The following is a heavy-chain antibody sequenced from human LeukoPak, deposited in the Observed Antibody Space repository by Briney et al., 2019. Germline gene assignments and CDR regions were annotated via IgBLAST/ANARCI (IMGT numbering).Heavy chain of an antibody. CDR2: IHTSGST. CDR3: ARDPEGHGYYFDY. D-gene: IGHD3-3*01. J-gene: IGHJ4*02. CDR1: GGSTSNYF. Sequence: PSETLSLTCTVSGGSTSNYFCTWLRQSAGKGLEWIGRIHTSGSTNYNPSLKSQVSMSVDTSKNQFSLKLSSVTAADTAVYYCARDPEGHGYYFDYWGQGALVTVSS. V-gene: IGHV4-4*07.